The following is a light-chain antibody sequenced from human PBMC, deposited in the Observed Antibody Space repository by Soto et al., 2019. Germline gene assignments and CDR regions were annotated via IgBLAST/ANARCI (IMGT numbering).Light chain of an antibody. V-gene: IGKV3-15*01. CDR1: QSVSSN. Sequence: EIVMTQSPATLSVSPGERATISCRASQSVSSNLAWYQQKPGQAPRLLIYGASTRATGIPARFSGSGSGTEFTLTISSLQSEDFAVYYCQQYNNGRTFGQGTKV. CDR2: GAS. CDR3: QQYNNGRT. J-gene: IGKJ1*01.